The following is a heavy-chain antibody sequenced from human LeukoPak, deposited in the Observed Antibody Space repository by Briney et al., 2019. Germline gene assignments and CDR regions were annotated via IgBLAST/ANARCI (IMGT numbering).Heavy chain of an antibody. CDR1: GYSFTSYW. Sequence: PGESLKISCKGSGYSFTSYWIGWVRQMPGKGLEWMGIIYPGDSDTRYSPSFQGQVTISADKSISTAYLQWSSLKASDTAMYYCARSPTNLYYYYYYMDVWGKGTTVTVSS. CDR3: ARSPTNLYYYYYYMDV. V-gene: IGHV5-51*01. D-gene: IGHD2-2*01. J-gene: IGHJ6*03. CDR2: IYPGDSDT.